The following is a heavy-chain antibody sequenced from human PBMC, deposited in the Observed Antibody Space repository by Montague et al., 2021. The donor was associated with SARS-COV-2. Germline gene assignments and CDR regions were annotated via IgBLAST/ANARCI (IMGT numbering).Heavy chain of an antibody. D-gene: IGHD1-26*01. CDR2: YHRPEWNN. CDR3: ARTSASSDY. V-gene: IGHV6-1*01. J-gene: IGHJ4*02. Sequence: YHRPEWNNDYAVSVKSRITINPDTSKNQISLQLNSVTPEDTAVYYCARTSASSDYWGQGTLVTVSS.